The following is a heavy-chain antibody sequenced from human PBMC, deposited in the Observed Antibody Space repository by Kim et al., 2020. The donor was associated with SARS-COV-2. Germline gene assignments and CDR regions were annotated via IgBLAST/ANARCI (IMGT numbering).Heavy chain of an antibody. Sequence: QEYQGRVTMTEDTSTDTAYMELSSLRSEDTAVYYCATGTAAAGTDQVDYWGQGTLVTVSS. V-gene: IGHV1-24*01. CDR3: ATGTAAAGTDQVDY. D-gene: IGHD6-13*01. J-gene: IGHJ4*02.